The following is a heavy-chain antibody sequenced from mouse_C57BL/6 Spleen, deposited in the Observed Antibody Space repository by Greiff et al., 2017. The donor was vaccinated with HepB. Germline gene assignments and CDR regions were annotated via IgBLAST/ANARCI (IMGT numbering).Heavy chain of an antibody. D-gene: IGHD1-1*01. J-gene: IGHJ4*01. CDR2: ISSGSSTI. CDR1: GFTFSDYG. V-gene: IGHV5-17*01. CDR3: ARVARYAMDY. Sequence: EVNVVESGGGLVKPGGSLKLSCAASGFTFSDYGMHWVRQAPEKGLEWVAYISSGSSTIYYADTVKGRFTISRDNAKNTLFLQITSLRSEDTAMYYCARVARYAMDYWGQGTSVTVSS.